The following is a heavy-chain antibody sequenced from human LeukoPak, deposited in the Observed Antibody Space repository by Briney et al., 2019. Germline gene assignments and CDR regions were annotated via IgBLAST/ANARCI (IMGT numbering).Heavy chain of an antibody. CDR2: ISAYNGNT. CDR3: ARVECSGGSCYPSMDY. Sequence: ASVKVSCKASGYTFTSYGISWVRQAPGQGLEWMGWISAYNGNTNYAQKLQGRVTMTTDTSTSTAYMELRSLRSDDMAVYYCARVECSGGSCYPSMDYWGQGTLVTVSS. D-gene: IGHD2-15*01. J-gene: IGHJ4*02. V-gene: IGHV1-18*03. CDR1: GYTFTSYG.